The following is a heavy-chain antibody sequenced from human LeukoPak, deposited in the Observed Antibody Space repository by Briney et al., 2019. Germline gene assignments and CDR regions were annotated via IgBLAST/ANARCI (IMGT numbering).Heavy chain of an antibody. CDR2: IRYDGSNE. J-gene: IGHJ3*02. CDR3: AKDLLDIVVVPAAILGGAFDI. Sequence: GGSLRLSCAASGFTFSSYGMHWVRQAPGKGLEWVAFIRYDGSNEYYADSVKGRFTISRDNSKNTLYLQMNSLRAEDTAVYYCAKDLLDIVVVPAAILGGAFDIWGQGTMVTVSS. D-gene: IGHD2-2*01. V-gene: IGHV3-30*02. CDR1: GFTFSSYG.